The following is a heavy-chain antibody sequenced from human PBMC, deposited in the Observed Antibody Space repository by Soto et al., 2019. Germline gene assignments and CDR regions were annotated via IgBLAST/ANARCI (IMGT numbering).Heavy chain of an antibody. Sequence: QVQLQQWGAGLLKPSETLSLTCAVYGGSFSGYYCSWIRQPPGKWLEWIGEINHSGSTNYNPSLKSRVTISVDTYKNQFDLKLSAVTAADTAVYYCERHLLGGSVDNWGQGTLVTGSS. D-gene: IGHD1-26*01. CDR2: INHSGST. J-gene: IGHJ4*02. CDR3: ERHLLGGSVDN. CDR1: GGSFSGYY. V-gene: IGHV4-34*01.